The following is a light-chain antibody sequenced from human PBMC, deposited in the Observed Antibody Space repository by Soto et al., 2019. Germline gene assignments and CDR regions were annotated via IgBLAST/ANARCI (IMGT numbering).Light chain of an antibody. J-gene: IGKJ4*01. Sequence: EIVLTHSPDTLSLSPLEIATLSFRASQTVSSNYLAWCQQRPGQAPRLLIYDASNRATGIPARFSGSGSGTDFTLTISSLEPEDFAVYYCQQRSNWPLTFGGGTKVDIK. V-gene: IGKV3-11*01. CDR1: QTVSSNY. CDR3: QQRSNWPLT. CDR2: DAS.